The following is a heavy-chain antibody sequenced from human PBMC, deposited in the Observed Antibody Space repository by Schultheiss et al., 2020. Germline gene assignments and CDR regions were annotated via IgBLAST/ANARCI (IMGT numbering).Heavy chain of an antibody. CDR2: ISSSSSTI. J-gene: IGHJ4*02. CDR3: ARDQKAMVKSSGSLDY. V-gene: IGHV3-48*01. CDR1: GFTFSSYS. D-gene: IGHD5-18*01. Sequence: GGSLRLSCAASGFTFSSYSMNWVRQAPGKGLEWVSYISSSSSTIYYADSVKGRFTISRDNSKNTLYLQMNSLRAEDTAVYYCARDQKAMVKSSGSLDYWGQGTLVTVSS.